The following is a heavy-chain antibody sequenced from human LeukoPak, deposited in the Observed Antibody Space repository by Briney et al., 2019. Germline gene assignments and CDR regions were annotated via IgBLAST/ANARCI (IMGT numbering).Heavy chain of an antibody. CDR1: GGSISSHY. V-gene: IGHV4-59*11. Sequence: SETLSLTCTVSGGSISSHYWSWIRQPPGKGLEWIGYIYYSGSTNYNPSLKSRVTISVDTSKNQFSLKLSSVTAADTAVYYCARGLAVAGRFDPWGQGTLVTVSS. D-gene: IGHD6-19*01. CDR3: ARGLAVAGRFDP. CDR2: IYYSGST. J-gene: IGHJ5*02.